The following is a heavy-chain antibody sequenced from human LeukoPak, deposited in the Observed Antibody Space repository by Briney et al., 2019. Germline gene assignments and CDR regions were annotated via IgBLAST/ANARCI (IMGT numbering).Heavy chain of an antibody. CDR1: GGSFSGYY. CDR2: INHSGST. Sequence: SETLSLTCAVYGGSFSGYYWSWIRQPPGKGLEWIGEINHSGSTNYNPSLKSRVTISVDTSKNQFSLKLSSVTAADTAVHYCARVRFDWLLPFDYWGQGTLVTVSS. D-gene: IGHD3-9*01. CDR3: ARVRFDWLLPFDY. J-gene: IGHJ4*02. V-gene: IGHV4-34*01.